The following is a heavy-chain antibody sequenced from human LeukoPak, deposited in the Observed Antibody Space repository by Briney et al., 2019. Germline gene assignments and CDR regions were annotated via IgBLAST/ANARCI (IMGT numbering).Heavy chain of an antibody. D-gene: IGHD4-17*01. V-gene: IGHV1-18*04. J-gene: IGHJ5*02. CDR2: ISAYNDNT. CDR3: ARDHLDYGDYWFDP. Sequence: AAVKVSCKASGYTFTSYGISWVRQAPGQGLEWMGWISAYNDNTNYAQKLQGRVTMTTDTSTSTAYMELRSLRSDDTAVYYCARDHLDYGDYWFDPWGQGTLVTVSS. CDR1: GYTFTSYG.